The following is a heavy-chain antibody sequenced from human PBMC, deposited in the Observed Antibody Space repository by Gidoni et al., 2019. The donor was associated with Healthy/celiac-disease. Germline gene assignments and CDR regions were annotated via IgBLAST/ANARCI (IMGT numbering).Heavy chain of an antibody. CDR2: IYHSGST. J-gene: IGHJ3*02. D-gene: IGHD3-16*01. V-gene: IGHV4-4*02. CDR1: GGPISSCNW. CDR3: ARYLRDHAFDI. Sequence: QVQLQSSGPGLVNPSETLSLTCAASGGPISSCNWWSWVRQPPGKGLGWIGDIYHSGSTNYNPSLKSRVTISVDKTKNQFYLKLSSVTAADTAVYYCARYLRDHAFDIWGQGTMVTVSS.